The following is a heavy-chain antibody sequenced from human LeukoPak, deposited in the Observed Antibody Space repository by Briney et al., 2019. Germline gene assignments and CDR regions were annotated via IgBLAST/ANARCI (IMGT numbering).Heavy chain of an antibody. D-gene: IGHD6-13*01. Sequence: SETLSLTCTVSGGSISSSSYYWGWIRQPPGKGLEWIGSIYYSGSTYYNPSLKSRVTISVDTSKNQFSLKLSSVTAADTAVYYCAKGPGYSSSWYGGWFDPWGQGTLVTVSS. CDR3: AKGPGYSSSWYGGWFDP. CDR1: GGSISSSSYY. CDR2: IYYSGST. J-gene: IGHJ5*02. V-gene: IGHV4-39*01.